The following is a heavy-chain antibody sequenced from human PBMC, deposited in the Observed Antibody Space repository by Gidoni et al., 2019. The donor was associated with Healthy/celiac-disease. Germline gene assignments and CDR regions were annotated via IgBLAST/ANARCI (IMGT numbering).Heavy chain of an antibody. Sequence: QLQLQESGPGLVKPSETLSLPCTVPGGSISSSSYYWGWIRQPPGKGLEWIGSIYYSGSTYYNPSLKSRVTISVDTSKNQFSLKLSSVTAADTAVYYCARKTADGCYFDYWGQGTLVTVSS. CDR3: ARKTADGCYFDY. J-gene: IGHJ4*02. V-gene: IGHV4-39*07. CDR2: IYYSGST. CDR1: GGSISSSSYY. D-gene: IGHD2-2*01.